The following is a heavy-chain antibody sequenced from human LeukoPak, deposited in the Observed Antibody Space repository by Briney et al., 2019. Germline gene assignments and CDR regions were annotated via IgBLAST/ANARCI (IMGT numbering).Heavy chain of an antibody. J-gene: IGHJ5*02. CDR1: GLTFNSFG. V-gene: IGHV3-30*18. CDR3: AKGWSSNYFSIDA. Sequence: GGSLRLSCAASGLTFNSFGFHGVRQAPGKGLEWVAVISYDENKKYYAESVKSRFTISRDNSRNTLYLQMTGLRVEETAVYYCAKGWSSNYFSIDAWGQGTLVTVSS. D-gene: IGHD4-11*01. CDR2: ISYDENKK.